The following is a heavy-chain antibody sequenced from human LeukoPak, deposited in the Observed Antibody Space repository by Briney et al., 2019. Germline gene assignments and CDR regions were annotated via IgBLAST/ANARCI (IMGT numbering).Heavy chain of an antibody. CDR3: AREAYSSGSY. J-gene: IGHJ4*02. CDR1: GGSFSGYY. Sequence: SETLSHTCAVYGGSFSGYYWSWIRQPPGKGLEWIGEINHSGSTNYNPSLKSRVTISVDTSKNQFSLKLSSVTAADTAVYYCAREAYSSGSYWGQGTLVAVSS. V-gene: IGHV4-34*01. D-gene: IGHD6-19*01. CDR2: INHSGST.